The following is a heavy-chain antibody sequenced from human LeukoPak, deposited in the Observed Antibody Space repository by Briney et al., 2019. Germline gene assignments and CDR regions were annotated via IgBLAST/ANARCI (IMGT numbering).Heavy chain of an antibody. Sequence: PGGSLRLSCAASGFTFSSYWMHWVRQAPGKGLVWVSRINSDGSSTSYADSVKGRFTISRDNAKNTLYLQMNSLRVEDTAVYYCARADSSWANDYWGQGTLVTVSS. CDR1: GFTFSSYW. J-gene: IGHJ4*02. D-gene: IGHD6-13*01. V-gene: IGHV3-74*01. CDR3: ARADSSWANDY. CDR2: INSDGSST.